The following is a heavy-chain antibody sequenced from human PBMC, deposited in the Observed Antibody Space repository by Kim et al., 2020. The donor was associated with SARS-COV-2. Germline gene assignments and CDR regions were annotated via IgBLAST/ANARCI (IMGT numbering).Heavy chain of an antibody. D-gene: IGHD6-19*01. CDR1: GFTLSGST. J-gene: IGHJ3*02. CDR2: IRSKANSYAT. Sequence: GGSLRLSCAASGFTLSGSTVHWVRQASGKGLEWVGRIRSKANSYATASAASVKNRFTISRDDSKNTAYLQMNSLKTEDTAVYYCARVNPIAGGWYDAFD. V-gene: IGHV3-73*01. CDR3: ARVNPIAGGWYDAFD.